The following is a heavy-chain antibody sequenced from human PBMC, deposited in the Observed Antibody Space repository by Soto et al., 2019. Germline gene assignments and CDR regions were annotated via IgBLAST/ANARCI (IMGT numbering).Heavy chain of an antibody. Sequence: GGSLRLSCTASGFTFSSYDMSWVRQAPGKGLEWVSTINDSGGTTYYADSVKGRFTISRDNSKNTLYLQMIGLGAEDTAVYYCAKDPQSSGWSYNWFDPWGQGTLVTVSS. V-gene: IGHV3-23*01. CDR3: AKDPQSSGWSYNWFDP. CDR1: GFTFSSYD. D-gene: IGHD6-19*01. CDR2: INDSGGTT. J-gene: IGHJ5*02.